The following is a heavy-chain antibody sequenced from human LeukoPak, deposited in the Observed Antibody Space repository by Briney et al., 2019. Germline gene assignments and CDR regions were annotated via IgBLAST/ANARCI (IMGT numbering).Heavy chain of an antibody. CDR3: ARDRFGSGWVDY. J-gene: IGHJ4*02. CDR1: GGSISSYY. V-gene: IGHV4-59*01. Sequence: PSETLSLTCTVSGGSISSYYWSWIRQPPGKGLEWIGYIYYSGSTNYNPSLKSRVTISVDTSKNQFSLKLSSVTAADTAVYYCARDRFGSGWVDYWGQGTLVTVSS. CDR2: IYYSGST. D-gene: IGHD6-19*01.